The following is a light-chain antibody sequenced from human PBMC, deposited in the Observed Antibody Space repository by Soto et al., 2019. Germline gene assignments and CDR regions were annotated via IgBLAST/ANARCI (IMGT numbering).Light chain of an antibody. J-gene: IGKJ5*01. CDR2: GAS. V-gene: IGKV3-20*01. CDR1: QSVSKSY. CDR3: QQYGSSPPIT. Sequence: EIVLTQSPGTLSLSPGERATLSCRASQSVSKSYLAWYQQKPGQAPRLLIYGASSRATGIPDRFSGSGSGTEFTLTISRLEPEDFAVYYCQQYGSSPPITFGQGTRLEIK.